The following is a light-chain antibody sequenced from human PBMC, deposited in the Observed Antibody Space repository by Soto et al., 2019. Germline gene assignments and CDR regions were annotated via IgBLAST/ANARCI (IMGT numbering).Light chain of an antibody. Sequence: DIQMTQSPSSLSASVGDRVIITCRARQSFSSNLNWYQQKPWKAPQLLIYAASSLESGVPSRFSGSGSGTDFTLTIRSLQPEDFAPYYCPQSHSTPPTFGQGTKVEIK. CDR1: QSFSSN. CDR2: AAS. J-gene: IGKJ1*01. V-gene: IGKV1-39*01. CDR3: PQSHSTPPT.